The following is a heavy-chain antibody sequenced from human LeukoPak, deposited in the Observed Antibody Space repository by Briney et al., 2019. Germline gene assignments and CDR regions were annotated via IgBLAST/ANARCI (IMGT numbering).Heavy chain of an antibody. V-gene: IGHV3-23*01. D-gene: IGHD3-22*01. CDR1: GFTFSSYA. J-gene: IGHJ4*02. Sequence: GALRLSCAASGFTFSSYAMSWVRQAPGKGLEWVSAISGSGGSTYYADSVKGRFTISRDNSKNTLYLQMNSLRAEDTAVYYCAKGALYYYDSSGYWLDYWGQGTLVTVSS. CDR2: ISGSGGST. CDR3: AKGALYYYDSSGYWLDY.